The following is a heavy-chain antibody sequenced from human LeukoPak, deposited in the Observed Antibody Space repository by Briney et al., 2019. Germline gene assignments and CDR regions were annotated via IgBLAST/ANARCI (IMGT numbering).Heavy chain of an antibody. CDR3: ARFYDGSGLYYVPDDY. J-gene: IGHJ4*02. CDR2: ISAYNGDT. D-gene: IGHD3-22*01. CDR1: GYTSTNYG. Sequence: ASVKVSCKASGYTSTNYGINWVRQAPGQGLEWMGWISAYNGDTNHAQKLQDRVTMTTDTSTSTAYMELRSLRSDDTAVYYCARFYDGSGLYYVPDDYWGQGTLVTVSS. V-gene: IGHV1-18*01.